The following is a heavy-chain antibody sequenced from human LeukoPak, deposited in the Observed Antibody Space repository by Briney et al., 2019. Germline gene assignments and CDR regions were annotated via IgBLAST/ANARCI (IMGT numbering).Heavy chain of an antibody. Sequence: GSLRLSCAASGFTFSSYAMSWVRQPPGKGLEWIGYIYYSGSTNYNPSLKSRVTISVDTSKNQFSLKLNSVTAADTAVYYCARARRDEYYFDYWGQGTLVTVSS. D-gene: IGHD2-21*02. CDR1: GFTFSSYA. CDR2: IYYSGST. V-gene: IGHV4-59*01. J-gene: IGHJ4*02. CDR3: ARARRDEYYFDY.